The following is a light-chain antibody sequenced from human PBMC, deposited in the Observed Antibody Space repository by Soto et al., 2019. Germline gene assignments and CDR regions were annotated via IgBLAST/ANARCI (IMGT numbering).Light chain of an antibody. J-gene: IGKJ5*01. CDR1: QSISNY. CDR2: AAS. V-gene: IGKV1-39*01. CDR3: QQRYSAPIT. Sequence: DIQMTQSPSSLSASIGDRVIITCRASQSISNYLNWYQQKPGKAPKLLIFAASSLQSGVPSRFSGRGSGTNLTRTSSSLQPEDFAAYYGQQRYSAPITFGQGTRLEMK.